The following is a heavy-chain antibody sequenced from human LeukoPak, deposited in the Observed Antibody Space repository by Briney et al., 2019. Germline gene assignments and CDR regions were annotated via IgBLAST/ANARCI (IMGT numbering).Heavy chain of an antibody. CDR1: GFTLSSYS. Sequence: PGGSLRLSCAASGFTLSSYSMNWVRQAPGKGLEWVSYISSRSSYIYYADSVKGRFTISRDNAKNSLYLQMNSLRAEDTAVYYCAREREWVGSSPPLFDYWGQGTLVTVSS. CDR3: AREREWVGSSPPLFDY. D-gene: IGHD6-6*01. CDR2: ISSRSSYI. V-gene: IGHV3-21*01. J-gene: IGHJ4*02.